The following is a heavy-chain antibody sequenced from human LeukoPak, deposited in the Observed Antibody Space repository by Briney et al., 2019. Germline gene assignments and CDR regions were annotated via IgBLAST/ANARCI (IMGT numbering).Heavy chain of an antibody. D-gene: IGHD6-13*01. J-gene: IGHJ6*03. Sequence: GGSLRLSCAASGFTFSSYAMHWVRQAPGKGLEWVAVISYDGSNKYYADSVKGRFTISRDNSKNTLYLQMNSLRAEDTAVYYCARDHIAAAGDYYYYMDVWGKGTTVTVSS. CDR3: ARDHIAAAGDYYYYMDV. CDR2: ISYDGSNK. V-gene: IGHV3-30*04. CDR1: GFTFSSYA.